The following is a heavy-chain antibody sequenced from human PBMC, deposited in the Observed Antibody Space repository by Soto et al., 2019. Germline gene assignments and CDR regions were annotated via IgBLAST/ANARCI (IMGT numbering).Heavy chain of an antibody. CDR3: ASQQLVHYYYGMDV. V-gene: IGHV4-39*01. CDR2: IYYSGST. Sequence: QLQLQESGPGLVKPSETLSLTCTVSGGSISSSSYYWGWIRQPPGKGLEWIGSIYYSGSTYYNPSLKRRVTTSVDTSKNQFSLKLSSVTAADTAVYYCASQQLVHYYYGMDVWGQGTTVTVSS. CDR1: GGSISSSSYY. D-gene: IGHD6-13*01. J-gene: IGHJ6*02.